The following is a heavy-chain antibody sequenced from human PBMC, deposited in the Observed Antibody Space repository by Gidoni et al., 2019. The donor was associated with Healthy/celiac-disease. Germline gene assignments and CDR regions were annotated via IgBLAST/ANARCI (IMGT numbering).Heavy chain of an antibody. CDR1: GGSFSGYY. Sequence: QVPLQQWGAGLLKPSETLSLTCAVYGGSFSGYYWSWIRQPPGKGLEWIGEINHSGSTNYNPSRKSRVTISVDTSKNQFSLKLSSVTAADTAVYYCARGRGIAAGTFDYWGQGTLVTVSS. V-gene: IGHV4-34*01. CDR2: INHSGST. J-gene: IGHJ4*02. CDR3: ARGRGIAAGTFDY. D-gene: IGHD6-13*01.